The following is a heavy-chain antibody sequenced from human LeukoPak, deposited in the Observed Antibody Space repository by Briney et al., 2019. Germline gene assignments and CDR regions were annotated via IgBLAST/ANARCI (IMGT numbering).Heavy chain of an antibody. CDR2: IWYDGSNK. Sequence: GGSLRLSCAASGFTFSSYGMHWVRQAPGKGLEWVAVIWYDGSNKYYVDSVKGRFTISRDNSKNTLYLQMNSLRAEDTALYYCASSRSSTWYGLEYRGQGTLVTVSS. J-gene: IGHJ4*02. CDR1: GFTFSSYG. CDR3: ASSRSSTWYGLEY. D-gene: IGHD6-13*01. V-gene: IGHV3-33*01.